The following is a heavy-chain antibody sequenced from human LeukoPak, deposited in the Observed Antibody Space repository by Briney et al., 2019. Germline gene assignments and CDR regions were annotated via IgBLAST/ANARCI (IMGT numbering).Heavy chain of an antibody. CDR1: GFTFSSYW. CDR2: INTDGSST. J-gene: IGHJ4*02. CDR3: AKDRSAIGEYSSSWSSFDY. D-gene: IGHD6-13*01. Sequence: PGGSLRLSCAASGFTFSSYWMHWVRQAPWKGLVWVSRINTDGSSTSYADSVKGRFTISRDNSENTLYLQMNSLRAEDTAVYYCAKDRSAIGEYSSSWSSFDYWGQGTLVTVSS. V-gene: IGHV3-74*01.